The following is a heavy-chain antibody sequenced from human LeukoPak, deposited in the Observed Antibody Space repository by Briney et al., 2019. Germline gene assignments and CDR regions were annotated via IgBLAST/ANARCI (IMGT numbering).Heavy chain of an antibody. CDR2: INPSGGST. Sequence: ASVKVSCKASGYTFTSYYMHWVRQAPGQGLEWMGIINPSGGSTSYAQKFQGRVTMTRDTSTSTVYMELSSLRSEDTAVYYCAREIRGGGDAFLSPAAAFDIWGQGTMVTVSS. D-gene: IGHD2-21*01. V-gene: IGHV1-46*01. J-gene: IGHJ3*02. CDR1: GYTFTSYY. CDR3: AREIRGGGDAFLSPAAAFDI.